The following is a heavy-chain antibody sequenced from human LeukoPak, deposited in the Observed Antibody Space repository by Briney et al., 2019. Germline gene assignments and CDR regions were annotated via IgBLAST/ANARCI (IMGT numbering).Heavy chain of an antibody. Sequence: SVKVSCKASGGTFSSYAISWVRQAPGQGLEWVGRIIPIFGTANYAQKFQGRVTITTDESTSTAYMELSSLRSEDTAVYYCASLQVQLGIIGSLDYWGQGTLVTVSS. J-gene: IGHJ4*02. CDR2: IIPIFGTA. D-gene: IGHD1-1*01. CDR1: GGTFSSYA. CDR3: ASLQVQLGIIGSLDY. V-gene: IGHV1-69*05.